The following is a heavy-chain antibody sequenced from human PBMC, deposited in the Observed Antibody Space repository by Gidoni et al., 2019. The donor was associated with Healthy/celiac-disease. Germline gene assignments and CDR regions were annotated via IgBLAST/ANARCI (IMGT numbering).Heavy chain of an antibody. CDR3: ARGATVTWDAFDI. Sequence: QVQLVASGGGVVQPGRSLRLSCAASGFTFSSYGMHWVRQAPGKGMEWVAVILYDGSNKYYADSVKGRFTISRDNSKNTLYLQMNSLRAEDTAVYYCARGATVTWDAFDIWGQGTMVTVSS. D-gene: IGHD4-4*01. CDR1: GFTFSSYG. J-gene: IGHJ3*02. V-gene: IGHV3-33*01. CDR2: ILYDGSNK.